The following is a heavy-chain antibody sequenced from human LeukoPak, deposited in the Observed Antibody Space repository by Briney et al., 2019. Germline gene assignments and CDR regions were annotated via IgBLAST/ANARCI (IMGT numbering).Heavy chain of an antibody. CDR3: AGKSSGSGFDY. V-gene: IGHV4-61*02. J-gene: IGHJ4*02. D-gene: IGHD3-10*01. CDR1: GGSISSGSYY. CDR2: IFSSGST. Sequence: PSETLSLTCTVSGGSISSGSYYWSWIRQPAGKGLEWIGRIFSSGSTNYNPSLKSRGTISVDTSKNQFSLMLSSVTAADTAVYYCAGKSSGSGFDYWGQGTLVTVSS.